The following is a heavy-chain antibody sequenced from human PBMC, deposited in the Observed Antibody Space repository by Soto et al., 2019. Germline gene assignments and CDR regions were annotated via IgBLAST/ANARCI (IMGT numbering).Heavy chain of an antibody. CDR1: GGSISSGGYY. J-gene: IGHJ4*02. CDR2: IYYSGST. CDR3: GRDRSDYGGYALGC. Sequence: QVQLQESGPGLVKPSQTLSLTCTVSGGSISSGGYYWSWIRQHPGKGLEWIGYIYYSGSTYYNPSRRGRVTISVDTSKNQCSLKLRSVTAADTAVDDCGRDRSDYGGYALGCWGRGTLVSVSS. V-gene: IGHV4-31*03. D-gene: IGHD4-17*01.